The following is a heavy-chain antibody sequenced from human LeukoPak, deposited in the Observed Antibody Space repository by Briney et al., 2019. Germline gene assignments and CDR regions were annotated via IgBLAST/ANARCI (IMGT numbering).Heavy chain of an antibody. CDR1: GYTFTSYG. CDR2: INPNSGGT. Sequence: ASVKVSCKASGYTFTSYGISWVRQAPGQGLEWMGWINPNSGGTNYAQKFQGRVTMTRDTSISTAYMELSRLRSDDTAVYYCARDPNYYGSGSYYTSNWFDPWGQGTLVTVSS. J-gene: IGHJ5*02. CDR3: ARDPNYYGSGSYYTSNWFDP. V-gene: IGHV1-2*02. D-gene: IGHD3-10*01.